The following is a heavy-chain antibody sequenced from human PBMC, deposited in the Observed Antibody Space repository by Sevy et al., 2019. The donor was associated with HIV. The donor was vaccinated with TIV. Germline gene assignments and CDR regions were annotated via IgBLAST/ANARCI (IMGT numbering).Heavy chain of an antibody. D-gene: IGHD1-26*01. J-gene: IGHJ4*02. CDR3: AKWSELPSSPFDH. CDR1: GFTFSNYA. V-gene: IGHV3-23*01. Sequence: GGSLRLSCAASGFTFSNYAMSWVRQAPGKGLEWVSAISGSGGSTYYADSVKGRFTISRDNSKNTLFLQMNSLRAEDTAVYFCAKWSELPSSPFDHWGQGTLVTVSS. CDR2: ISGSGGST.